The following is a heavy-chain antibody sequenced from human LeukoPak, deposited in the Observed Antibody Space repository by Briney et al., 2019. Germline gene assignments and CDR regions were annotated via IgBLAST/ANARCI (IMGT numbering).Heavy chain of an antibody. J-gene: IGHJ4*02. CDR1: GFTFSSYW. CDR3: ARDPDRYDFWSCYSDHYFAY. CDR2: IKQDGSEK. V-gene: IGHV3-7*01. D-gene: IGHD3-3*01. Sequence: GGSLRLSCAASGFTFSSYWMSWVRQAPGKGLEWVANIKQDGSEKYYVDSVKGRFTISRDNAKNSLYLQMNSLRAEDTAVYYCARDPDRYDFWSCYSDHYFAYGGQGTLVTVSS.